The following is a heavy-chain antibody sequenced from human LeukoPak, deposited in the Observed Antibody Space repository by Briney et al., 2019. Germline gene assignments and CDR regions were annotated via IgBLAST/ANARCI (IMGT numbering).Heavy chain of an antibody. Sequence: GASVKVSCKASGYTFTGYYMHWVRQAPGQGLEWMGWINPNSGGTNYAQKFQGRVTMTGDTSISSGYMELSRLISDDTAVYYCAREKLRYFEKTGFDSWGQGTLVTVSS. V-gene: IGHV1-2*02. CDR3: AREKLRYFEKTGFDS. CDR1: GYTFTGYY. D-gene: IGHD3-9*01. J-gene: IGHJ5*01. CDR2: INPNSGGT.